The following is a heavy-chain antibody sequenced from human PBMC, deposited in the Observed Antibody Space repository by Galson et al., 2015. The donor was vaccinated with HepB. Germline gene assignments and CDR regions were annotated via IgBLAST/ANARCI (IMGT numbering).Heavy chain of an antibody. CDR1: GFTFSSYS. V-gene: IGHV3-21*01. D-gene: IGHD5-12*01. J-gene: IGHJ3*02. CDR3: ARDILGEYSGWYSNHDAFDI. Sequence: SLRLSCAASGFTFSSYSMNWVRQAPGKGLEWVSSISSSSSYIYYADSVKGRFTISRDNAKNSLYLQMNSLRAEDTAVYYCARDILGEYSGWYSNHDAFDIWGQGTMVTVSS. CDR2: ISSSSSYI.